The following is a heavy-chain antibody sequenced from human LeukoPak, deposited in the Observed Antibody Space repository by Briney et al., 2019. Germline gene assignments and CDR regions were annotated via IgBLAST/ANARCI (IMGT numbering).Heavy chain of an antibody. Sequence: SETLSLTCTVSGGSINSVGYYWSWIRQHPEKGLEWIGYIYYSGSANYQPSLKSRVTISIDTSKNQFSLNLSSVTAADTAVYYCARDPRRSGYSGYEWGQGTMVTVS. CDR3: ARDPRRSGYSGYE. J-gene: IGHJ3*01. V-gene: IGHV4-31*03. D-gene: IGHD5-12*01. CDR1: GGSINSVGYY. CDR2: IYYSGSA.